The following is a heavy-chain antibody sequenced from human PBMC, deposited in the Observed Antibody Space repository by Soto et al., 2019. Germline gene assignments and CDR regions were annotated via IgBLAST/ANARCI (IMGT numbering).Heavy chain of an antibody. CDR1: GFTISTHW. CDR3: ATVFEF. Sequence: EVQLVESGGGLVQPGGSLRLSCAVSGFTISTHWMHWVRQGPGEGLVWVSRVDASGTGTSYAESVRGRFTICRDTAKNTVYLQMDDLRPEDTAVYYWATVFEFWGQGTPVTGSS. CDR2: VDASGTGT. V-gene: IGHV3-74*01. J-gene: IGHJ4*02.